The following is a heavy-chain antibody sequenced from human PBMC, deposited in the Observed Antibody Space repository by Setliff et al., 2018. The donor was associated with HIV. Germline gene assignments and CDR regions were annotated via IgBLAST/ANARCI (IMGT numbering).Heavy chain of an antibody. D-gene: IGHD3-10*01. CDR3: ARDRHSSGLGSYGP. J-gene: IGHJ5*02. CDR1: GGSFGVYR. Sequence: SETLSLTCTISGGSFGVYRWSWIRQSAGRGREWIGRIDSSGTTDYKPSLKGRVAISVDTSRSQFSLRVTSVTAADTAVYFCARDRHSSGLGSYGPWGPGILVTVSS. V-gene: IGHV4-4*07. CDR2: IDSSGTT.